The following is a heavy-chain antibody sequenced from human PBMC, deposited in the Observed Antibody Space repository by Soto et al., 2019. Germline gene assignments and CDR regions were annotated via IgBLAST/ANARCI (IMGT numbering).Heavy chain of an antibody. D-gene: IGHD1-26*01. Sequence: SETLSLTCTVSSGPISSGGYYWSWIRQHPGKGLEWIGYIYYSGSTYYNPSLKSRVTISVDTSKNQFSLKLSSVTAADTAVYYCARDRSGSYYFDYWGQGTLVTVSS. CDR1: SGPISSGGYY. CDR3: ARDRSGSYYFDY. V-gene: IGHV4-31*03. J-gene: IGHJ4*01. CDR2: IYYSGST.